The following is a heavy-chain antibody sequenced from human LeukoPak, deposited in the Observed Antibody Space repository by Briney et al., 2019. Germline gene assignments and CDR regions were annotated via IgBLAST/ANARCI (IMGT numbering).Heavy chain of an antibody. V-gene: IGHV4-39*02. Sequence: SETLSLTCTVSGGSISSSSCYWGWIRQPPGKGLGWIGSIYYSGSTYYNPSLKSRVTISVDTSKNQFSLKLSSVTAADTAVYYCARDPYYDILKWGFDPWGQGTLVTVSS. J-gene: IGHJ5*02. CDR1: GGSISSSSCY. CDR3: ARDPYYDILKWGFDP. D-gene: IGHD3-9*01. CDR2: IYYSGST.